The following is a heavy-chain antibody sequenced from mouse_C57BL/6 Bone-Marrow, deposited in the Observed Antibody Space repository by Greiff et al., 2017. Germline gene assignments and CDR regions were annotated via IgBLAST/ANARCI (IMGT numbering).Heavy chain of an antibody. Sequence: EVKLMESGPGLVKPSQSLSLTCSVTGYSITSGYYWNWIRPFPGNKLEWMGYISYDGSHNSNPSLKNRISITRDTAKNQFCLKLNSVTTEDTATYYGARRRLITTVVAKYFDVWGTGTTVTVSS. CDR2: ISYDGSH. CDR3: ARRRLITTVVAKYFDV. V-gene: IGHV3-6*01. D-gene: IGHD1-1*01. J-gene: IGHJ1*03. CDR1: GYSITSGYY.